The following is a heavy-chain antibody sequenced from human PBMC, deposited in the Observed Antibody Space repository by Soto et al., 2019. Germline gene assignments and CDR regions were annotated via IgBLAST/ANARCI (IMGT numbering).Heavy chain of an antibody. CDR2: IWYDGSNK. J-gene: IGHJ4*02. CDR1: GFTFSSYG. V-gene: IGHV3-33*01. Sequence: GGSLRLSCAASGFTFSSYGMHWVRQAPGKGLEWVAVIWYDGSNKYYADSVKGRFTISRDNSKNTLYLQMNSLRAEDTAVYYCARDLLIYGSGSVPFDYWGQGTLVTVSS. D-gene: IGHD3-10*01. CDR3: ARDLLIYGSGSVPFDY.